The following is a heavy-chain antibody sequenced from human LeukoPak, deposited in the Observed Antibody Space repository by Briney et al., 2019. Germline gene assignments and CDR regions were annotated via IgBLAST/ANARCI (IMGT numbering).Heavy chain of an antibody. J-gene: IGHJ4*02. D-gene: IGHD2-2*01. V-gene: IGHV3-30*02. CDR1: GFTLSSYG. CDR3: AKDYLFYCSSTSCASFDY. Sequence: GESLLLSCAAYGFTLSSYGMHWVRQAPGKVLGWEACIRYDGSNKYYADSVKGRFTISRDNCKNTLYLQMNSLGAEDTAVYYCAKDYLFYCSSTSCASFDYWGQGTLVTVSS. CDR2: IRYDGSNK.